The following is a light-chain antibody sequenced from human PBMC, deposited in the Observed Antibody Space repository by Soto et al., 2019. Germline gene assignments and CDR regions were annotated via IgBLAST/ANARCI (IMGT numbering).Light chain of an antibody. CDR3: QQCDRLPLT. Sequence: DVQMTQSPFCLSASAGDGVTMSCQASQDINYSLNWYQQKPGKAPKLLIYDAYNLEIGVTSRFSGSGSGTDFTFTINSLQPEDIATRYCQQCDRLPLTFGQGTRLEIK. CDR2: DAY. CDR1: QDINYS. J-gene: IGKJ5*01. V-gene: IGKV1-33*01.